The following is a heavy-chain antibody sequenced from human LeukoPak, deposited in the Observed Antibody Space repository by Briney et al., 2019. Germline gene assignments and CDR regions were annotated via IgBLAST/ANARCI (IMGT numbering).Heavy chain of an antibody. CDR2: IDQDGSER. D-gene: IGHD2-8*01. CDR1: GFTFNAYW. V-gene: IGHV3-7*01. CDR3: ARLKDDVTKLDY. J-gene: IGHJ4*02. Sequence: GGSLRLSCAASGFTFNAYWMSWVRQAPGKGLEWVASIDQDGSERHYVDSVQGRFTISRDNTKNSLFLQMNSLRAEDTAVYYCARLKDDVTKLDYWGQGTLVTVSA.